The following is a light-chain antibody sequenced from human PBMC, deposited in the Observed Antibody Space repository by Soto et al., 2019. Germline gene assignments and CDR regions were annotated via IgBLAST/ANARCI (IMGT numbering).Light chain of an antibody. Sequence: AIQMTQSPSSLYASVGDIVTITCRASQGIRDALGWYQQKPGKAPKLLIYGASTLQSGVPSRFSGSGSGTDFTLTISSLQPEDFATYYCLQDYNFPWTFGQGTKVEIK. J-gene: IGKJ1*01. CDR3: LQDYNFPWT. V-gene: IGKV1-6*01. CDR2: GAS. CDR1: QGIRDA.